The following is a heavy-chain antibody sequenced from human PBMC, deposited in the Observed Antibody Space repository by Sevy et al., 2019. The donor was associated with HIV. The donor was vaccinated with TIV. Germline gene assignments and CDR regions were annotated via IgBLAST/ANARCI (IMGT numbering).Heavy chain of an antibody. CDR1: GFIFYTFG. Sequence: GGSLRLSCEASGFIFYTFGMHWVRQAPGKGLEWVAVISYDGSNTYYADSVKGRFTISRDNSKNTMFLLMNGVTTEDTAGYYCGRENLHWFDPWGQGTLVTVSS. V-gene: IGHV3-33*01. CDR2: ISYDGSNT. CDR3: GRENLHWFDP. J-gene: IGHJ5*02.